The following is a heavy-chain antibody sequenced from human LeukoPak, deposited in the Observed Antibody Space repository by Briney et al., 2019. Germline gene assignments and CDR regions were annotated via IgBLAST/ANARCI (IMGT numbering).Heavy chain of an antibody. J-gene: IGHJ5*02. CDR3: ARTQQLVLRSPLDP. CDR2: MNPYRGNT. CDR1: GYTFTNYD. Sequence: GASVKVSCKASGYTFTNYDIHWVRQATGQGLEWMGWMNPYRGNTGYAQNFQGRITITRNTSISTAYMELSSLRSEDTAVYYCARTQQLVLRSPLDPWGQGTLVTVSS. V-gene: IGHV1-8*03. D-gene: IGHD6-13*01.